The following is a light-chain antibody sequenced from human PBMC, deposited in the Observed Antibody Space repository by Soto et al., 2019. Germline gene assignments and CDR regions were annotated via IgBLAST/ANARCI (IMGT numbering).Light chain of an antibody. CDR2: GAS. Sequence: EIVLTQSPGTLSLSPGERATLSCRASQSVSSSYLAWYQPKPGQAPRRLIYGASNRATGIPDRFSGSGSGTDFTLTISRLETEDFAVDYCQQSGSSLWTFGQGTKVEIK. CDR1: QSVSSSY. V-gene: IGKV3-20*01. CDR3: QQSGSSLWT. J-gene: IGKJ1*01.